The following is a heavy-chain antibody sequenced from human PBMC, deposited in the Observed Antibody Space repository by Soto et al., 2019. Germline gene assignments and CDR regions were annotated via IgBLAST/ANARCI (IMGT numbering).Heavy chain of an antibody. V-gene: IGHV1-18*01. CDR3: ARVIPGAAAWFDP. CDR2: ISAYTDDP. D-gene: IGHD2-2*01. Sequence: QGQLVQSGAEVKKPGASVKVSCTASGNTFTNFGVTWVRQAPGQGLEWMGWISAYTDDPNYAQKFQGRVTMTIDTSTSTAYVDLRSLTSDATAVYYCARVIPGAAAWFDPWGQGTLVTVSS. J-gene: IGHJ5*02. CDR1: GNTFTNFG.